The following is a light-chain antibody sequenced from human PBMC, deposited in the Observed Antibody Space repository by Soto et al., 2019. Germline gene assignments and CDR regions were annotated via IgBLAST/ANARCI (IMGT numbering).Light chain of an antibody. V-gene: IGKV3-15*01. J-gene: IGKJ1*01. CDR3: QHYNNWPPWT. CDR1: QSDSSN. Sequence: EIVMTQSPATLSVSPGERATLSCRASQSDSSNLAWYQQKPGQPPRLLIYGASTRATGIPVRFSGSGSGTDFTLTISSLQSEDFAVYYCQHYNNWPPWTFGQGTKVEIK. CDR2: GAS.